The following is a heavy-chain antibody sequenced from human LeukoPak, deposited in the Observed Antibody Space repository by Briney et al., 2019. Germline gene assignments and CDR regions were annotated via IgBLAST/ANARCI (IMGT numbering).Heavy chain of an antibody. V-gene: IGHV6-1*01. D-gene: IGHD4/OR15-4a*01. CDR3: ARGGARARTAFDS. Sequence: SQTLSLTCAISGDSVSSNSAAWNWIRQSPSRGLEWLGRTYYRSRWYNDYGESVKSRITMNPDTSKNQFSLQLSSVTPEDTAVYYCARGGARARTAFDSWGQGTLVTVSS. CDR1: GDSVSSNSAA. CDR2: TYYRSRWYN. J-gene: IGHJ4*02.